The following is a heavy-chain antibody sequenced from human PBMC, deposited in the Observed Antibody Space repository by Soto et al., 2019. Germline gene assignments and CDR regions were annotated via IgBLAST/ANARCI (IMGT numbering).Heavy chain of an antibody. CDR3: ARDSGSYDRDAFDV. V-gene: IGHV3-21*01. J-gene: IGHJ4*02. D-gene: IGHD1-26*01. Sequence: AGSLRLSCAASGFTFSSYNMNWVRQAPGKGLEWVSCISKSRDFIYYADSVKGRFTISRDNARNSLYLQMSSLRAEDTAVYYCARDSGSYDRDAFDVWGLGTLVTVSS. CDR1: GFTFSSYN. CDR2: ISKSRDFI.